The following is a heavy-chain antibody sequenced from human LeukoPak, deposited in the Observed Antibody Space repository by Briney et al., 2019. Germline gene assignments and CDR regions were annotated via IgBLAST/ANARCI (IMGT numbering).Heavy chain of an antibody. V-gene: IGHV1-46*01. CDR1: GYTFTSYY. CDR2: INPSGGST. J-gene: IGHJ5*02. D-gene: IGHD3-9*01. Sequence: ASVKVSCKASGYTFTSYYMHWVRQAPGQGLEWMGIINPSGGSTSYAQKFQGRVTMTRDTSTSTVYMELSSLRSEDTAVYYCAREQNPYDILTGYPNWFDPWGQGTLVTVSS. CDR3: AREQNPYDILTGYPNWFDP.